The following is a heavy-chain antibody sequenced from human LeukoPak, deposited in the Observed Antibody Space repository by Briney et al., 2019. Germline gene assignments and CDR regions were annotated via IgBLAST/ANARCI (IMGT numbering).Heavy chain of an antibody. Sequence: SETLSLTCAVYGGSFSGYYWGWIRQPPGKGLEWIGSIYHSGSTYYNPSLKSRVTMSVDTSKNQFSLKVTSVTAADTAVYYCARGPSGYTYGNDYWGQGALVTVSS. CDR2: IYHSGST. CDR3: ARGPSGYTYGNDY. CDR1: GGSFSGYY. V-gene: IGHV4-34*01. J-gene: IGHJ4*02. D-gene: IGHD5-18*01.